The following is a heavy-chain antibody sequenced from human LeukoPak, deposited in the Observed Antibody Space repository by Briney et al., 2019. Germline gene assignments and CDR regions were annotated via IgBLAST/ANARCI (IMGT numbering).Heavy chain of an antibody. Sequence: NSGRSLRLSCAASGFTFSNAWMSWVRQAPGKGLEWDGRIKSKTDGGTTDYAAPVKGRFTISRDDSKKTLYLQMNSLKTEDTAVYYCTTGYSYAFHYWGQGTLVTVSS. V-gene: IGHV3-15*01. CDR2: IKSKTDGGTT. CDR3: TTGYSYAFHY. D-gene: IGHD5-18*01. J-gene: IGHJ4*02. CDR1: GFTFSNAW.